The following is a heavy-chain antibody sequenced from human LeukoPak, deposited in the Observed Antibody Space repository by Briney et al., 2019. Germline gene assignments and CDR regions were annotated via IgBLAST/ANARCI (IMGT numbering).Heavy chain of an antibody. CDR2: IKQDGSEK. V-gene: IGHV3-7*01. D-gene: IGHD2-21*01. J-gene: IGHJ4*02. CDR3: AKNTESQVIFRD. CDR1: GFTFSSYA. Sequence: GGSLRLSCAASGFTFSSYAMSWVRQAPGKGLEWVANIKQDGSEKFYLDSVKGRFTISRDNARNSLDLQMNSLRAEDTAVYYCAKNTESQVIFRDWGQGTLVTVSS.